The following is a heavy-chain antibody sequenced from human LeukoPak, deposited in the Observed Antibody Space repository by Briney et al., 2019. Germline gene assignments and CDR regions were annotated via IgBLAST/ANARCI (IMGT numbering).Heavy chain of an antibody. CDR2: INPSGGST. CDR1: GYTFTSYY. J-gene: IGHJ4*02. V-gene: IGHV1-46*01. Sequence: ASVKVSCKASGYTFTSYYMHWVRQAPGQGLEWMGIINPSGGSTSYAQKFQGRVTITRDTSASTAYMELSSLRSEDTAVYYCARSLRWLHYLDYWGQGTLVTVSS. D-gene: IGHD4-23*01. CDR3: ARSLRWLHYLDY.